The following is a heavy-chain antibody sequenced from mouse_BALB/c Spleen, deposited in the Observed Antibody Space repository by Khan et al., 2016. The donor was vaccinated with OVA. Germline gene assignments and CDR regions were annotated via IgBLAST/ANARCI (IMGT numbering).Heavy chain of an antibody. V-gene: IGHV2-6-2*01. CDR2: IWSDGRT. CDR1: GFSLTSYA. J-gene: IGHJ4*01. CDR3: ARHQFHLSMDS. Sequence: QVHVKQSGPDLVAPSQSLSITCTVSGFSLTSYAIHWVRQPPGKGLEWLVVIWSDGRTTYNSALKSRLSISKDNSKSQVFLKINSLQTDDTAMYYCARHQFHLSMDSWGQGTSVTVSS.